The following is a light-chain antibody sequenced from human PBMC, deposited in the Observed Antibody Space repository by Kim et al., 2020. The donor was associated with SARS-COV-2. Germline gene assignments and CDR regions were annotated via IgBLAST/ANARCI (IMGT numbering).Light chain of an antibody. V-gene: IGKV3-20*01. CDR1: PRVSSNY. CDR2: GAS. CDR3: QQYSSSPAT. Sequence: SPGERASLSCRACPRVSSNYLAWYQQKPSHAPRLLIYGASRRATGIPDRFSGSGSGTDFALTITRLEPEDFAVYYWQQYSSSPATFGQGTKVDIK. J-gene: IGKJ1*01.